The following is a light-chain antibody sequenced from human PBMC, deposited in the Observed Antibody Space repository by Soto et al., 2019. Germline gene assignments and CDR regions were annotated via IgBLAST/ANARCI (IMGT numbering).Light chain of an antibody. CDR1: QSVGSF. J-gene: IGKJ4*01. Sequence: EIVLTQSPATLSLSPGERATLSCRASQSVGSFLGWYQQKPGQAPRLLIYDTSNRVTVIPARFSGSGSGTDFTLTISRLEPEDFAVYYCQQHSNWLTFGGGTKVEIK. CDR2: DTS. CDR3: QQHSNWLT. V-gene: IGKV3-11*01.